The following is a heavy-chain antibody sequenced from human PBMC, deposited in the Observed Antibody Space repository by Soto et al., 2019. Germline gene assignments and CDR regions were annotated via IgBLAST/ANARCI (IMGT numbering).Heavy chain of an antibody. D-gene: IGHD3-22*01. CDR1: GGSFSGYY. CDR2: INHSGST. V-gene: IGHV4-34*01. J-gene: IGHJ3*02. CDR3: ARVDTMIVRVGAFDI. Sequence: SETLSLTCAVYGGSFSGYYWSWIRQPPGKGLEWIGEINHSGSTNYNPSLKSRVTISVDTSKNQFSLKLSSVSAADTAVYYCARVDTMIVRVGAFDIWGQGTMVTVSS.